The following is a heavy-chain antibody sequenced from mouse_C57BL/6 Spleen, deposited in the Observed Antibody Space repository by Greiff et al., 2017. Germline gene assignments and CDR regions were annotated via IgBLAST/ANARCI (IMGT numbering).Heavy chain of an antibody. J-gene: IGHJ4*01. CDR3: GSDHAMDY. V-gene: IGHV5-17*01. Sequence: EVKLMESGGGLVKPGGSLKLSCAASGFTFSDYGMHWVRQAPEKGLEWVAYISRGSSTIYYADTVTGRFTFSRDNAKTTLFLQMTSLRSEDTAMYYCGSDHAMDYWGQGTSVTVSS. CDR2: ISRGSSTI. CDR1: GFTFSDYG.